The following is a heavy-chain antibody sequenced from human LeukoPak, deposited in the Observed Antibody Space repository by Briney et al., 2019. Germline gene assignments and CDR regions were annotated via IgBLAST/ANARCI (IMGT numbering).Heavy chain of an antibody. J-gene: IGHJ4*02. CDR3: ARIIAAAGTN. CDR1: GISVSSNH. D-gene: IGHD6-13*01. V-gene: IGHV3-66*01. Sequence: GGSLRLSCVAAGISVSSNHITWVRQAPGKGLEWISLISTDDETHYADSVKGRFTISRDNAKNSLYLQMNSLRAEDTAVYYCARIIAAAGTNWGQGTLVTVSS. CDR2: ISTDDET.